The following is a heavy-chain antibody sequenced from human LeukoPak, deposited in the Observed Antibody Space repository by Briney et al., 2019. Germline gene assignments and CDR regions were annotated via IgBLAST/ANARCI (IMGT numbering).Heavy chain of an antibody. D-gene: IGHD1-26*01. J-gene: IGHJ5*02. CDR2: ISGSGGST. Sequence: GGSLRLSFPASGLTFSSYAMSGVRQAPGRGLEWVPAISGSGGSTYYPDSVKGSFNNSKDNSKNTLYLQRNSLRAEDTAVYYCAKDLGGTWFDPWGQGTLVTVSS. V-gene: IGHV3-23*01. CDR1: GLTFSSYA. CDR3: AKDLGGTWFDP.